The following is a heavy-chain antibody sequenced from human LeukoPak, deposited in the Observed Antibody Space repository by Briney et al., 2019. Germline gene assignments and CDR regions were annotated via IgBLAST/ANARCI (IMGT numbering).Heavy chain of an antibody. V-gene: IGHV1-2*02. CDR1: GYTFTDYY. CDR3: ARALAVAGRALSR. CDR2: INPNSGGT. Sequence: GASVKVSCKASGYTFTDYYMHWVRQAPGQGLVWMGWINPNSGGTNYAQKFQGRVTMTRDKSISTAYMELNRLRSDDTPVYSCARALAVAGRALSRWGQGTLVTVSS. D-gene: IGHD6-19*01. J-gene: IGHJ4*02.